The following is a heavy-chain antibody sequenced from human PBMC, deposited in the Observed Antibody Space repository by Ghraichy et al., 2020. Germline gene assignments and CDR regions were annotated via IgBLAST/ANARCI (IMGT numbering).Heavy chain of an antibody. Sequence: SETLSPTCTVSGGSISSYYWSWIRQPPGKGLEWIGYIYYSGSTNYNPSLKSRVTISVDTSKNQFSLKLSSVTAADTAVYYCARVIKYYYGSGSYYNEAAFDYWGQGTLVTVSS. D-gene: IGHD3-10*01. V-gene: IGHV4-59*01. CDR2: IYYSGST. J-gene: IGHJ4*02. CDR3: ARVIKYYYGSGSYYNEAAFDY. CDR1: GGSISSYY.